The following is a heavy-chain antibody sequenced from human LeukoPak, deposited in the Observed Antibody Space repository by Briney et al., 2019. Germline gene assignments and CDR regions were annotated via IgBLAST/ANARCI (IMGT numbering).Heavy chain of an antibody. V-gene: IGHV3-30*03. J-gene: IGHJ6*02. CDR2: ISYDGSNE. CDR1: GFTFSSYG. CDR3: ARVRAGYCTSTSCYTGMDV. Sequence: GGSLRLSCAASGFTFSSYGMHWVRQAPGKGLEWVAVISYDGSNEYYADSVRGRFTISRDNSKFTLYMQMNSLRAEDTAVYYCARVRAGYCTSTSCYTGMDVWGQGPRSPSP. D-gene: IGHD2-2*01.